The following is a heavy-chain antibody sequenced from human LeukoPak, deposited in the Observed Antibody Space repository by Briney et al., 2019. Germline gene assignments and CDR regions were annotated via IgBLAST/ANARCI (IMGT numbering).Heavy chain of an antibody. Sequence: SETLSLTCSVSNGAVKNYYWTWIRQPPGQGLEWIGNFLYSGTTTYRASLDSRLIISVDNSKNTASLRLFSVTAADTAVYYCATLVYSGSRYHFDTWGQGTLVTVSS. CDR2: FLYSGTT. CDR1: NGAVKNYY. J-gene: IGHJ4*02. V-gene: IGHV4-59*02. CDR3: ATLVYSGSRYHFDT. D-gene: IGHD1-26*01.